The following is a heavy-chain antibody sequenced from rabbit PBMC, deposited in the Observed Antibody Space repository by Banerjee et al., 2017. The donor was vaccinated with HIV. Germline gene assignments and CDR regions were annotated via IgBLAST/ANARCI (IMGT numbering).Heavy chain of an antibody. D-gene: IGHD2-1*01. CDR1: GFSFSSSYY. CDR2: IYVGSSGST. CDR3: ARYDGVYVAFGL. Sequence: QEQLEESGGDLVKPGASLTLTCTASGFSFSSSYYMCWVRQAPGKGLEWIACIYVGSSGSTYYASWAKGRFTISKTSSTTVTLQMTSLTAADTATYFCARYDGVYVAFGLWGQGTLVTVS. J-gene: IGHJ3*01. V-gene: IGHV1S45*01.